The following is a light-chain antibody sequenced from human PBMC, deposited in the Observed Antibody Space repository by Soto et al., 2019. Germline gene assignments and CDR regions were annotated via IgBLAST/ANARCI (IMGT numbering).Light chain of an antibody. J-gene: IGKJ1*01. CDR3: QQYNSYPWT. CDR2: KAS. CDR1: QRISSW. Sequence: IQMTQSPSTLSASVGDRVTITCRASQRISSWLAWYQQKPGQAPKLLIYKASSLESGVPSRFSGSGSGTEFTLTISSLQPDDFATYYCQQYNSYPWTFGQGTKVDIK. V-gene: IGKV1-5*03.